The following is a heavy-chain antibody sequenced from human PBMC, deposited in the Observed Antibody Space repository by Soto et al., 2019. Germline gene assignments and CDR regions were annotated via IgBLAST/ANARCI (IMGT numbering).Heavy chain of an antibody. D-gene: IGHD1-26*01. Sequence: ASVKVSCKASGYTFTSYGISWVRQAPGQGLEWMGWISAYNGSTNYAQKLQGRVTMTTDTSTSTAYMELRSLRSDDTAVYYCARDLGQVGATTNYYYYYGMDVWGQGTTVTVSS. CDR2: ISAYNGST. V-gene: IGHV1-18*01. CDR3: ARDLGQVGATTNYYYYYGMDV. CDR1: GYTFTSYG. J-gene: IGHJ6*02.